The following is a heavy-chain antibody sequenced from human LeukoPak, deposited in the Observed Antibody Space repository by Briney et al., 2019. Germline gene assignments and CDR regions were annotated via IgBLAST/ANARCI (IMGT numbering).Heavy chain of an antibody. CDR3: AREHYGP. CDR1: GGSISSSSYY. V-gene: IGHV3-7*01. D-gene: IGHD3-10*01. CDR2: IKQDGSEK. Sequence: ETLSLTCTVSGGSISSSSYYWGWIRQPPGKGLEWVANIKQDGSEKYYVDSVKGRFTISRDNAKNSLYLQMNSLRAEDTAVYYCAREHYGPWGQGTLVTVSS. J-gene: IGHJ5*02.